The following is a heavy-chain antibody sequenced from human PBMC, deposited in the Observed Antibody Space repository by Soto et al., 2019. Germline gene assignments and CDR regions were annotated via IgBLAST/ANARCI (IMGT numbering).Heavy chain of an antibody. J-gene: IGHJ4*02. CDR2: IWYDGSKK. Sequence: QVQLVESGGGVVQPGRSLRLSCAASGFTFSSSGMHWVRQAPGKGLDWVAIIWYDGSKKYYADSVKCRFTISRDNSKNTLYLQMNSLRAEDTAVYYCARVDTTMGRGYYFDYWGQGTLVTVSS. V-gene: IGHV3-33*01. D-gene: IGHD5-18*01. CDR1: GFTFSSSG. CDR3: ARVDTTMGRGYYFDY.